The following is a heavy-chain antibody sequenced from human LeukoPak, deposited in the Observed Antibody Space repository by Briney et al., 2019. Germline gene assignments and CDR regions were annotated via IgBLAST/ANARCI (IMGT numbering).Heavy chain of an antibody. CDR3: ARVQNRQWLSI. J-gene: IGHJ3*02. D-gene: IGHD6-19*01. CDR1: GGSFSGYY. CDR2: INHSGST. V-gene: IGHV4-34*01. Sequence: PSETLSLTCAVYGGSFSGYYWSWIRQPPGKGLEWIGEINHSGSTNYNPSLKSRVTISVDTSKNQFSQKLSSVTAADTAVYYCARVQNRQWLSIWGQGTMVTVSS.